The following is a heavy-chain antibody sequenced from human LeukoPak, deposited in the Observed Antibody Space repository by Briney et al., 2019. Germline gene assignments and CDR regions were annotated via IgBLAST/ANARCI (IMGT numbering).Heavy chain of an antibody. CDR3: ARAGYYDFWSGLNWFDP. D-gene: IGHD3-3*01. Sequence: SETLSLTCAVYGGSFSGYYWSWIRQPPGKGLEWIGEINHSGSINYNPSLKSRVTISVDTSKNQFSLKLSSVTAADTAVYYCARAGYYDFWSGLNWFDPWGQGTLVTVSS. CDR2: INHSGSI. J-gene: IGHJ5*02. V-gene: IGHV4-34*01. CDR1: GGSFSGYY.